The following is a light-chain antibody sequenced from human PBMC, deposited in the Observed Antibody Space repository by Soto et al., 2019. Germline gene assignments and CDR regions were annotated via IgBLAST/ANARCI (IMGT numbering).Light chain of an antibody. CDR3: PQHGSSLYT. Sequence: EIVLTQSPGTLSLSPGERATLSCRASQSVSSSYLAWYQQKPGQAPRLLIYGASSRATGIPDRFSRSGSGTDFTLTISSLEPEDFAVYYCPQHGSSLYTFGQGTKLEIK. CDR1: QSVSSSY. V-gene: IGKV3-20*01. CDR2: GAS. J-gene: IGKJ2*01.